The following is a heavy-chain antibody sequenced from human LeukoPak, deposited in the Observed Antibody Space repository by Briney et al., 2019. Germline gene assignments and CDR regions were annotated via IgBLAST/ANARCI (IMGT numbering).Heavy chain of an antibody. CDR2: INREGSTT. J-gene: IGHJ4*02. CDR3: ARAAYNNGCDF. Sequence: PGGSLRLSCAASGFTFSAYCMCWLRHAPGKGLVRVSCINREGSTTSYADSVKGRFTISRDNAKNTLYLHMNSLSADDTAVYYCARAAYNNGCDFWGQGTLVTVSS. V-gene: IGHV3-74*01. CDR1: GFTFSAYC. D-gene: IGHD5-12*01.